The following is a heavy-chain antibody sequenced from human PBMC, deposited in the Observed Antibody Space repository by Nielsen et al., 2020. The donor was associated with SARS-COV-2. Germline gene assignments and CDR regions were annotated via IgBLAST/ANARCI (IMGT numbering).Heavy chain of an antibody. V-gene: IGHV2-5*02. Sequence: SGPTLVKPTQTLTLTCTFSGFSLSTSGVGVGWIRQPPGKALEWLALIYWDDDKRYSPFLKSRLTITKDTSKNQVVLTTTNMDPVDTATYYCAHSNYDILTGYFYVFDIWGQGTMVTVSS. CDR1: GFSLSTSGVG. CDR3: AHSNYDILTGYFYVFDI. CDR2: IYWDDDK. D-gene: IGHD3-9*01. J-gene: IGHJ3*02.